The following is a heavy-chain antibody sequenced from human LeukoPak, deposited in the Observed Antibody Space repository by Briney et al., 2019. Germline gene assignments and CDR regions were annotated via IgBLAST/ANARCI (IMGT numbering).Heavy chain of an antibody. Sequence: SETLSLTCAVYGGSFSGYYWSWIRQPPGKGLEWFVEINHSGSNNYNTSFKSRVTISIDTSKNQLSLKLSSVTAADTAVYYCARGGSIVGSIRRVDYWGQGTLVTVSS. V-gene: IGHV4-34*01. CDR3: ARGGSIVGSIRRVDY. D-gene: IGHD1-26*01. CDR1: GGSFSGYY. J-gene: IGHJ4*02. CDR2: INHSGSN.